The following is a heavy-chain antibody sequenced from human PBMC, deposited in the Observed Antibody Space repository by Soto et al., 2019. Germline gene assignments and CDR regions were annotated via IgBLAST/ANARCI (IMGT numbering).Heavy chain of an antibody. V-gene: IGHV6-1*01. J-gene: IGHJ3*01. CDR2: TYYRSKWYN. CDR3: ASGKYSGFDA. CDR1: GDSFSSNGVA. Sequence: SQTLSLTCAISGDSFSSNGVAWNWIRQSPSRGLEWLGRTYYRSKWYNDYAVSVKSRITVNPDTSKNQFSLQLSSVTPEDTAVYYFASGKYSGFDAWGQGTMVTVSS. D-gene: IGHD1-26*01.